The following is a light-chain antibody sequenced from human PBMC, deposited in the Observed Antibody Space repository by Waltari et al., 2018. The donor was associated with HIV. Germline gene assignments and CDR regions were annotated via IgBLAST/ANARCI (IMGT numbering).Light chain of an antibody. CDR1: QTVSTSY. CDR3: QHHGPLT. J-gene: IGKJ4*01. CDR2: GAS. V-gene: IGKV3-20*01. Sequence: EIVLTQSPGTLSLSPGERATLSCRASQTVSTSYLSWYQKKPGQAPRLLIYGASSRATGIPDRFSGSGSGTDFTLTISRLEPEDFAVYYCQHHGPLTFGGGTKVEIK.